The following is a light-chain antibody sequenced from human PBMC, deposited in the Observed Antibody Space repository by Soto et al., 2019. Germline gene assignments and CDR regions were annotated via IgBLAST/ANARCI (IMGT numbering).Light chain of an antibody. J-gene: IGKJ1*01. Sequence: EIVLTQSPATLSLSPGESATLSCRASQSVTAGYFAWYQQKSGQAPRLIIYETSSRMTGVPDRFSGSGSATDFTLTISRLEPEDFVVYFCQQYGNSPTFGQGTKVEIK. CDR2: ETS. CDR1: QSVTAGY. CDR3: QQYGNSPT. V-gene: IGKV3-20*01.